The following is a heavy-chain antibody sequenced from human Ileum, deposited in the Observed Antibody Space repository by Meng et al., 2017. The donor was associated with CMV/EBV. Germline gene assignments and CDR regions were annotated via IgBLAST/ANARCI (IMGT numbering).Heavy chain of an antibody. CDR2: ISAYNGNT. J-gene: IGHJ6*02. Sequence: ASVKVSCKASGYTFTSYGISWVRQAPGQGLEWMGWISAYNGNTNYAQKLQGRVTMTTDTSTSTAYMELRSLRSDDTAVYYCARGGERYCSGGSCYFIYSYGMDVWGQGTTVTVSS. CDR3: ARGGERYCSGGSCYFIYSYGMDV. CDR1: GYTFTSYG. V-gene: IGHV1-18*01. D-gene: IGHD2-15*01.